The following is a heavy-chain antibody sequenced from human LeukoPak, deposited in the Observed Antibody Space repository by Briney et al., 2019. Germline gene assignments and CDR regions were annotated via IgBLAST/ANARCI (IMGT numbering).Heavy chain of an antibody. V-gene: IGHV3-30*03. CDR1: GFTFSRYG. CDR3: ARGPSGYHNT. Sequence: GGSLRLSCVASGFTFSRYGMHWVRQAPGKGLEWAAVISYDGSNKYYADSVKGRFTISRDNSKNTLYLQMNSLRAEDTAVYYCARGPSGYHNTGGQGTLVTVSS. D-gene: IGHD5-12*01. J-gene: IGHJ4*02. CDR2: ISYDGSNK.